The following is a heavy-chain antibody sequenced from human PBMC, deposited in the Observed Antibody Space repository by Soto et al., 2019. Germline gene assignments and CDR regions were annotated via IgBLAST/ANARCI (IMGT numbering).Heavy chain of an antibody. J-gene: IGHJ6*02. CDR3: ARDRIAGSKYYYGMDV. CDR1: GGTFSSYA. Sequence: QVQLVQSGAEVKKPGSSVRVSCKASGGTFSSYAISWVRQAPGQGLEWMGGIIPIFGTENYAQKFQGRVTITADESTSTAYMKLSSLRSEDTAVYYCARDRIAGSKYYYGMDVWGQGTTVTVSS. D-gene: IGHD6-13*01. CDR2: IIPIFGTE. V-gene: IGHV1-69*01.